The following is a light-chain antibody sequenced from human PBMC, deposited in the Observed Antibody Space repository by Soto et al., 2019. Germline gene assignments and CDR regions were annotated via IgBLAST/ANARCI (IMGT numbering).Light chain of an antibody. CDR2: KVS. J-gene: IGKJ2*01. Sequence: DVVMTQSPLSLPVTLGQPASISCRSSQSLAYSDGNTYLNWFQQRPGQSPRRLIYKVSNRDSGVPDRFSGSGSGTDFKMKICRVDAEDVGVYYCMHGTHWPPYTFGNGTKLEIK. CDR3: MHGTHWPPYT. CDR1: QSLAYSDGNTY. V-gene: IGKV2-30*01.